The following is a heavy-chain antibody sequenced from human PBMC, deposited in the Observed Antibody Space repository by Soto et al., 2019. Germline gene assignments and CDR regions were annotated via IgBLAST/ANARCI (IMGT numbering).Heavy chain of an antibody. CDR2: IRSKAYGGTT. CDR1: GFTFGDYA. CDR3: TRDDTYYYDSSGYYFSP. V-gene: IGHV3-49*03. Sequence: PGGSLRLSCTASGFTFGDYAMSWFRQAPGKGLEWVGFIRSKAYGGTTEYAASVKGRFTISRDDSKSIAYLQMNSLKTEDTAVYYCTRDDTYYYDSSGYYFSPWGQGTLVTVSS. J-gene: IGHJ5*02. D-gene: IGHD3-22*01.